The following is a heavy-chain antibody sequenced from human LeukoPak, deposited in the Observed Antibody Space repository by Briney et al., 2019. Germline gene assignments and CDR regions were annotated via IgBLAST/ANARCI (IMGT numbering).Heavy chain of an antibody. D-gene: IGHD2-2*01. J-gene: IGHJ6*03. V-gene: IGHV4-34*01. CDR2: INHSGST. Sequence: SETLSLTCAVYGGSFSGYYWSWIRQPPGKGLEWVGEINHSGSTNYNPSLKSRVTISVDTSKNQFSLKLSSVTAADTAVYYCARGGGGDIVVVPAAHMDVWGKGTTVTVSS. CDR1: GGSFSGYY. CDR3: ARGGGGDIVVVPAAHMDV.